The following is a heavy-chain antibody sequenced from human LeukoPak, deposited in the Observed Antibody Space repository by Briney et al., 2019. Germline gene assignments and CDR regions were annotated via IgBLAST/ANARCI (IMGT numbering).Heavy chain of an antibody. D-gene: IGHD3-22*01. Sequence: GGSLRLSCAGSGFTFSDYWMSWVRQAPGKGLEWVANIKQDGGEKYYVDSVKGRFTISRDNAKNSLNLQMDTLRAEDTAMYYCARSPSYYYDTTASRGAFDILGQGTMVTVSS. V-gene: IGHV3-7*01. CDR2: IKQDGGEK. CDR1: GFTFSDYW. CDR3: ARSPSYYYDTTASRGAFDI. J-gene: IGHJ3*02.